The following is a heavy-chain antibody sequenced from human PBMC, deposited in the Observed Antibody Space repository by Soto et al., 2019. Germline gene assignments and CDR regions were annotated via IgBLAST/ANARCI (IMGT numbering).Heavy chain of an antibody. CDR1: GFTFSDYY. CDR2: ISSSSSYT. CDR3: ARVSGSSWLDY. J-gene: IGHJ4*02. D-gene: IGHD6-13*01. V-gene: IGHV3-11*05. Sequence: QVQLVESGGGLVKPGGSLRLSCAASGFTFSDYYRSWIRQAPGKGLEWVSYISSSSSYTNYADSVKGRFTISRDNAKNSLYLQMNSLRAEDTAVYYCARVSGSSWLDYWGQGTLVTVSS.